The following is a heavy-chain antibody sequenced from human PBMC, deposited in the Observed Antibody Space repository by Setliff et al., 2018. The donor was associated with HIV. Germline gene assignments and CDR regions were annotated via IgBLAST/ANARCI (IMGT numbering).Heavy chain of an antibody. J-gene: IGHJ4*02. CDR3: ARLSAVTTIDY. D-gene: IGHD6-19*01. Sequence: GGSLRLSCVASGLSVGYNYVAWVRLAPGRGLEWVSVIYPGGASFYADSVKGRFTISRDNAKNSLYLQMNSLRAEDTAVYYCARLSAVTTIDYWGQGTLVTVSS. CDR2: IYPGGAS. CDR1: GLSVGYNY. V-gene: IGHV3-66*04.